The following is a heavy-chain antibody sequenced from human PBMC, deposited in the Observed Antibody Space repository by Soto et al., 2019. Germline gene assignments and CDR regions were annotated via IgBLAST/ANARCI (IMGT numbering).Heavy chain of an antibody. CDR1: GFTFSDYY. D-gene: IGHD1-1*01. J-gene: IGHJ3*02. CDR3: ARRYWMAQNERAFDI. CDR2: IKQDGSEK. V-gene: IGHV3-7*01. Sequence: GGSLRLSCAASGFTFSDYYMNWIRQAPGKGLEWVANIKQDGSEKYYVDSVKGRFTISRDNAKNSLYLQMNSLRAEDTAVYYCARRYWMAQNERAFDIWGQGTMVTVSS.